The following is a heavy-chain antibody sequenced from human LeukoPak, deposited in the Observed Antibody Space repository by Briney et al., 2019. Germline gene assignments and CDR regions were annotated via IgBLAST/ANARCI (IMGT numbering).Heavy chain of an antibody. Sequence: PGESLKISCKGSGCSFTSYWIGWVRQMPGKGLEWMGIIYPGDSNTRYSPSFQGQVTISADKSISTAYLQWSGLKASDTAMYYCARLAISSIWSVYFDYWGQGTLVTVSS. J-gene: IGHJ4*02. CDR2: IYPGDSNT. D-gene: IGHD6-13*01. CDR3: ARLAISSIWSVYFDY. V-gene: IGHV5-51*01. CDR1: GCSFTSYW.